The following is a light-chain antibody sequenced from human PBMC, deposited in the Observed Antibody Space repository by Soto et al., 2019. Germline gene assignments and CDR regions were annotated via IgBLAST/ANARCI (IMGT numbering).Light chain of an antibody. Sequence: ELVLTQSPDPLSLSPGERATLSCRASQSVSRSFLAWYQQKPGQAPRLLIYGASSSATGIPDRFSGSGSGTDFTLTISRLEPEDFAVYYCQQYDTSPLTFGGGTKVEI. CDR3: QQYDTSPLT. V-gene: IGKV3-20*01. J-gene: IGKJ4*01. CDR1: QSVSRSF. CDR2: GAS.